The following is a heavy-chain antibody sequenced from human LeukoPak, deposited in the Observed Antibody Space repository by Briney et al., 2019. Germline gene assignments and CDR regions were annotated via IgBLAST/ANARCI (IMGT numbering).Heavy chain of an antibody. CDR3: ARGGGRGTFDI. CDR2: INTNTGNP. J-gene: IGHJ3*02. D-gene: IGHD1-26*01. V-gene: IGHV7-4-1*02. CDR1: GYTFTSYA. Sequence: ASVNVSRKACGYTFTSYAMNWVRQAPGQGLEWMGWINTNTGNPTYAQGFTGQFVFSLYTSVSTAYLQISSLKAEDTAVYYCARGGGRGTFDIWGQGTMVTVSS.